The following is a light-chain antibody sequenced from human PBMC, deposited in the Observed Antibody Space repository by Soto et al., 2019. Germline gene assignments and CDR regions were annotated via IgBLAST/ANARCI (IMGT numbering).Light chain of an antibody. Sequence: QSVLTQPPSVSGTPGHKVSISCSGSTSNLGGNTVNWYQQLPGKAPKLMIYEVSNRPSGVSNRFSGSKSGNTASLTISGLQAEDEADYYCSSYTSSSTYNYVFGTGTKVTVL. CDR2: EVS. J-gene: IGLJ1*01. V-gene: IGLV2-14*01. CDR3: SSYTSSSTYNYV. CDR1: TSNLGGNT.